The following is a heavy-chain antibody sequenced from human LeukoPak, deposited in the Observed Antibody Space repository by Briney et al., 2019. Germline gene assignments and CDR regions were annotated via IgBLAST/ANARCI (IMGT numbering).Heavy chain of an antibody. D-gene: IGHD3-10*01. CDR2: IIPIFGTA. J-gene: IGHJ5*02. CDR1: RGTFSSYA. Sequence: SVKVSCKASRGTFSSYAISWVRQAPGQGLEWMGGIIPIFGTANYAQKFQGRVTITADESTSTAYMELSSLRSEDTAVYYCARAQYYYGSENWFDPWGQGTLVTVSS. CDR3: ARAQYYYGSENWFDP. V-gene: IGHV1-69*13.